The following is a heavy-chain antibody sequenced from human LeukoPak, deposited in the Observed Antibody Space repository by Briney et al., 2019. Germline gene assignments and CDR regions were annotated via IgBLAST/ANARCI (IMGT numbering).Heavy chain of an antibody. D-gene: IGHD3-22*01. CDR2: ISSGSSYI. Sequence: GGSLRLSCVASGFTFSTYTMNWVRQAPGKGLEWVSSISSGSSYIYYADSVKGRFIISRDNAKNSLYLQMNSLRAEDTAVYYCARGYYYDSSGYYNKCYFDYWGQGTLVTVSS. CDR3: ARGYYYDSSGYYNKCYFDY. CDR1: GFTFSTYT. J-gene: IGHJ4*02. V-gene: IGHV3-21*01.